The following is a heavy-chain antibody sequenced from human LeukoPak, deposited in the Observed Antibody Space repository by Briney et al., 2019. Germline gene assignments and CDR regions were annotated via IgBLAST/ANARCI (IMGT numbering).Heavy chain of an antibody. CDR3: ARYQLQQSYGGFDY. Sequence: SETLSLTCAVDGRSFSNYYWSWIRQPPGKGLEWIGEINRNGSTNYNPSLKSRVTISVDTSKNQFSLKLSSVTAADTAVYYCARYQLQQSYGGFDYWGQGTLVAVSS. CDR2: INRNGST. D-gene: IGHD1-1*01. J-gene: IGHJ4*02. V-gene: IGHV4-34*10. CDR1: GRSFSNYY.